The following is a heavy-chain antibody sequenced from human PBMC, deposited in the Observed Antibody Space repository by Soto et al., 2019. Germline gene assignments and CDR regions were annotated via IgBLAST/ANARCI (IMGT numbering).Heavy chain of an antibody. D-gene: IGHD6-19*01. CDR2: ISAYNGNT. J-gene: IGHJ5*02. Sequence: ASVKVSCKASGYTFTSYGISWVRQAPGQGLEWMGWISAYNGNTNYAQKLQGRVTMTTDTSTSTAYMELRSLRSDDTAVYYCARIRPYSSGWPPGRWFDPWGQGTLVTVSS. CDR1: GYTFTSYG. V-gene: IGHV1-18*01. CDR3: ARIRPYSSGWPPGRWFDP.